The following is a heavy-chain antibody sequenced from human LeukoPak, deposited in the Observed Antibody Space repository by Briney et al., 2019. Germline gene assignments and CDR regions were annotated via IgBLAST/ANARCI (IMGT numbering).Heavy chain of an antibody. J-gene: IGHJ5*02. Sequence: PSETLSLTCAVYGGSFSGYYWSWIRQPPGKGLEWIGYIYYSGSTNYNPSLKRRVSISEDTSKNQFSLTPSSVTAADTAVYYCERHFALTWFDPWGQGTLVTVSS. CDR2: IYYSGST. CDR3: ERHFALTWFDP. D-gene: IGHD3-16*01. CDR1: GGSFSGYY. V-gene: IGHV4-59*08.